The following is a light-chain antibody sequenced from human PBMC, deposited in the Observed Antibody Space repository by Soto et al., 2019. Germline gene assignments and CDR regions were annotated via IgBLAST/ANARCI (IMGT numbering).Light chain of an antibody. CDR1: SSDVGGYNY. Sequence: HSVLTQPDSVSGSPLQSITISCTGTSSDVGGYNYVSWYQHHPGKAPKLIIYDVSNRPSGVSNRFSGSKSGNTASLTISGLQPEDEADYYCSSYTTSNTRQIVFGTGTKVTVL. J-gene: IGLJ1*01. CDR3: SSYTTSNTRQIV. CDR2: DVS. V-gene: IGLV2-14*03.